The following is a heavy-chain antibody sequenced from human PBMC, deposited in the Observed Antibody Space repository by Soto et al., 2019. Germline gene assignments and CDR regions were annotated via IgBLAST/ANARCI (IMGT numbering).Heavy chain of an antibody. Sequence: QLQLQESGSGLVKPSQTLSLTCAVSGGSISSGGYSWSWIRQPPGKGLEWIGYIYHSGSTYYNPSLKSRVTISVDRSKNQFSLKLSSVTAEDTAVYYCARLSGITYGLDVWGQGTTVTVSS. CDR1: GGSISSGGYS. D-gene: IGHD3-10*01. V-gene: IGHV4-30-2*01. CDR3: ARLSGITYGLDV. J-gene: IGHJ6*02. CDR2: IYHSGST.